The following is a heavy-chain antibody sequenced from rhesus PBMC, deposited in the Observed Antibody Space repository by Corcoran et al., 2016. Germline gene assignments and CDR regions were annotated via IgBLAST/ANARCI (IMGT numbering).Heavy chain of an antibody. D-gene: IGHD6-19*01. CDR3: ARAYSSRYFDY. CDR1: GFSLSTCGMG. CDR2: IYGDDDK. Sequence: QVTLKESGPALMKPTQTLTLTCSFSGFSLSTCGMGVGWIRQPSRKTLEWLALIYGDDDKRYSTSLKSRLTISKDTSKSQVVLTMTNMDPVDTATYYCARAYSSRYFDYWGQGVLVTVSS. V-gene: IGHV2-1*01. J-gene: IGHJ4*01.